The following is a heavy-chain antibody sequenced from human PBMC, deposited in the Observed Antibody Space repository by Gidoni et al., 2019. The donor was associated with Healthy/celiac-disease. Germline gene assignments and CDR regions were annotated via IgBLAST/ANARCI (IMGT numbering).Heavy chain of an antibody. J-gene: IGHJ4*02. CDR2: SSPIFGKA. CDR3: ASWEYSSSSRPFDY. Sequence: QVQLVQSGSEVNKPGSSVKVSCKASGGPFSSYAISWVRPAPGQGLEWMGGSSPIFGKANYAQKFQGRVTITADKSTSTAYMELSSLRSEDTAVYYCASWEYSSSSRPFDYWGQGTLVTVSS. D-gene: IGHD6-6*01. V-gene: IGHV1-69*06. CDR1: GGPFSSYA.